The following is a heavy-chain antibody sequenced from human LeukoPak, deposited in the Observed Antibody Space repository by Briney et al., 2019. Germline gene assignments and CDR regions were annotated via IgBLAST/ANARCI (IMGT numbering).Heavy chain of an antibody. CDR2: INEDGSEK. J-gene: IGHJ4*02. CDR1: GGSISSSSYY. V-gene: IGHV3-7*01. D-gene: IGHD7-27*01. CDR3: ARGGPTGALDD. Sequence: ETLSLTCTVSGGSISSSSYYWGWIRQPPGKGLEWVANINEDGSEKNYVDSVKGRFTISRDNAKNSLFLQMNSLRAEDTALYYCARGGPTGALDDWGQGTLLTVSS.